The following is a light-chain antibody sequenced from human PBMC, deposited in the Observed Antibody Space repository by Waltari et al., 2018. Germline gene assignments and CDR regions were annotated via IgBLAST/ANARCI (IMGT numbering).Light chain of an antibody. CDR2: DAS. V-gene: IGKV3-11*01. CDR1: QSVSSS. J-gene: IGKJ3*01. CDR3: QQRSNWPRT. Sequence: EIVLTQSPATLPLSPGERATLSCRASQSVSSSLAWYQQKPGQAPRLLIYDASNRATGIPARFSGSGSGTDFTLTISSLEPEDFAVYYCQQRSNWPRTFGPGTKVDIK.